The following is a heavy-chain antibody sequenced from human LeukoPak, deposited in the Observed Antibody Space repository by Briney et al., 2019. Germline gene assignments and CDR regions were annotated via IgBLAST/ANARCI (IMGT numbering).Heavy chain of an antibody. CDR3: AKAHSSGWSTFDY. J-gene: IGHJ4*02. CDR2: ISGSGGSA. Sequence: GGSLRLSCAASGFTFSSYAMSWVRQAPGKGLEWVSAISGSGGSAYYADSVKGRFTISRDNSKNTLYLQMNSLRAEDTAVYYCAKAHSSGWSTFDYWGQGTLVTVSS. CDR1: GFTFSSYA. D-gene: IGHD6-19*01. V-gene: IGHV3-23*01.